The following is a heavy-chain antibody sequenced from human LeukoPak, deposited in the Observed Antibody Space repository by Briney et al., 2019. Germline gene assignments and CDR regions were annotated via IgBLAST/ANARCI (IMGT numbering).Heavy chain of an antibody. CDR1: VGSISSYY. CDR2: IYTRGST. CDR3: ARVADYGSGTGMDV. V-gene: IGHV4-4*07. D-gene: IGHD3-10*01. Sequence: SETLSLTCTVSVGSISSYYWSWIRQPAGKGLEWIGRIYTRGSTNYNPSLESRVTMSVDTSKTQFSLKLSSVTAADTAVYYCARVADYGSGTGMDVWGQGTTVTVSS. J-gene: IGHJ6*02.